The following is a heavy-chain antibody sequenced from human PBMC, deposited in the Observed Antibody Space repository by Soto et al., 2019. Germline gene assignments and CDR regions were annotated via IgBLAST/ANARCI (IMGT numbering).Heavy chain of an antibody. V-gene: IGHV1-2*04. Sequence: QVQLVQSGAEVKKPGASVKVSCKASGYTFTGYYMHWVRQAPGQGLEWMGWINPNSGGTNYAQKFQGWVTMTRDTSISTAYMELSRLRSDDTAVYYCARDTSRYCSGGSGNAFDIWGQGTMVTVSS. CDR1: GYTFTGYY. D-gene: IGHD2-15*01. J-gene: IGHJ3*02. CDR2: INPNSGGT. CDR3: ARDTSRYCSGGSGNAFDI.